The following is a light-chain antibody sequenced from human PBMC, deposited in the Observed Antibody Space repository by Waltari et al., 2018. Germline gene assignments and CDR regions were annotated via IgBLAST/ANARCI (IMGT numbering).Light chain of an antibody. CDR2: GAS. Sequence: ETVMTQSPATLSVSPGERATLSCRTSRTISSNLAWYQQKPGQAPRLLIYGASIRATGVPARFSGSGPGTQFTLTIHSLQSEDFAVYYCQQYNNWPPWTFGQGTKVEIK. V-gene: IGKV3-15*01. CDR3: QQYNNWPPWT. CDR1: RTISSN. J-gene: IGKJ1*01.